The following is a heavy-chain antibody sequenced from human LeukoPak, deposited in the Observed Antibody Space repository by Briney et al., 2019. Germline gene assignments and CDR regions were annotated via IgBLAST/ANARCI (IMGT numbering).Heavy chain of an antibody. V-gene: IGHV4-39*07. D-gene: IGHD2-15*01. CDR3: ARVLGGYYYYYYYIDV. Sequence: PSETLSLTCTVSGGSISSSSYYWGWIRQPPGKGLEWIGSIYYSGSTYYNPSLKSRVTISVDTSKNQFSLKLSSVTAADTAVYYCARVLGGYYYYYYYIDVWGKGTTVTVSS. J-gene: IGHJ6*03. CDR2: IYYSGST. CDR1: GGSISSSSYY.